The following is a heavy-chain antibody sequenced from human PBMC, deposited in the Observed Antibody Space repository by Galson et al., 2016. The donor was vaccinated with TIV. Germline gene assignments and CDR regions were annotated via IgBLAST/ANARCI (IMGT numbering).Heavy chain of an antibody. J-gene: IGHJ4*02. CDR2: IYDSGST. V-gene: IGHV4-59*08. CDR1: GGSINNYY. Sequence: TLSLTCSVSGGSINNYYWSWIRQPPEKGLEWIGFIYDSGSTNYNPSLKRRVTMSLDTSKNPFSLKLTSVTAADTAVYYCARRRGYSNGQVDYWGQGTLVTVSS. CDR3: ARRRGYSNGQVDY. D-gene: IGHD5-18*01.